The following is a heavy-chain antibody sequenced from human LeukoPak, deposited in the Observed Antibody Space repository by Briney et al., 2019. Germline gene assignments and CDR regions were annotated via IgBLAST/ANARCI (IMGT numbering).Heavy chain of an antibody. Sequence: SETLSLTCTVSGGSISSSSYYWGWIRQPPGKGLEWIGSIYYSGSTYYNPSLKSRVTISVDTSKNQFSLKLSSVTAADTAVYYCARGYCSSTSCYTGYWGQGTLVTVSS. D-gene: IGHD2-2*02. V-gene: IGHV4-39*01. J-gene: IGHJ4*02. CDR1: GGSISSSSYY. CDR3: ARGYCSSTSCYTGY. CDR2: IYYSGST.